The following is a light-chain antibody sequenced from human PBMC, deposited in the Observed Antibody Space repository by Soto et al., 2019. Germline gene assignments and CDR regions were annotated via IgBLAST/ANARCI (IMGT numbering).Light chain of an antibody. J-gene: IGLJ3*02. CDR2: RNN. V-gene: IGLV1-47*01. Sequence: QLVLTQPPSASGTPGQRVTISCSGSSSKIGSNYVYWYQQLPGTAPKLLIYRNNQRPSGVPDRFSGSKSGTSASLAISGLRSEDEADYYCAAWDDSLSGPWVFGGGTKLTVL. CDR3: AAWDDSLSGPWV. CDR1: SSKIGSNY.